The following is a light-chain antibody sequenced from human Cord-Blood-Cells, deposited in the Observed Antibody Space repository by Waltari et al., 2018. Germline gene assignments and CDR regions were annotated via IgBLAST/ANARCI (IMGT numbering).Light chain of an antibody. V-gene: IGKV3-15*01. CDR2: GAS. Sequence: EIVMTQSPATLSVSPWERATLYCRASQSVSSNLAWYQQKPGQAPRLLIYGASTRATGIPARFSGSGSGTEFTLTISSLQSEDFAVYYCQQYNNWPPWTFGQGTKVEIK. CDR1: QSVSSN. J-gene: IGKJ1*01. CDR3: QQYNNWPPWT.